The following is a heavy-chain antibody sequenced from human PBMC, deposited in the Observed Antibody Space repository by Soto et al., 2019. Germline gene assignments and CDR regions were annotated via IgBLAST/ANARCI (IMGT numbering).Heavy chain of an antibody. V-gene: IGHV3-13*01. D-gene: IGHD6-13*01. CDR3: ARAKRPRYSSSWYPDYYYYCMDV. CDR2: IGTAGDT. CDR1: GFTFSSYD. Sequence: RRLSCAASGFTFSSYDMHWVRQATGKGLEWVSAIGTAGDTYYPGSVKGRFTISRENAKNSLYLQMNSLRAGDTAVYYCARAKRPRYSSSWYPDYYYYCMDVWGQGTTVTVSS. J-gene: IGHJ6*02.